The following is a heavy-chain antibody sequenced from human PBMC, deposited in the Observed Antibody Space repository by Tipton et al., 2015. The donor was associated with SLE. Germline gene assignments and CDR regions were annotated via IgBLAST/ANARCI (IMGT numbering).Heavy chain of an antibody. CDR2: INDSGSI. V-gene: IGHV4-34*01. Sequence: TLSLTCAVYGRSFSDYYCSWIRQPPGKGLEWIGEINDSGSINYNPSLRGRVTLSADTSKNQFSLKLSSVTAADTAVYYCTGRVVGPTIGRTFDVWGQGTTVTVSS. CDR1: GRSFSDYY. J-gene: IGHJ3*01. CDR3: TGRVVGPTIGRTFDV. D-gene: IGHD1-26*01.